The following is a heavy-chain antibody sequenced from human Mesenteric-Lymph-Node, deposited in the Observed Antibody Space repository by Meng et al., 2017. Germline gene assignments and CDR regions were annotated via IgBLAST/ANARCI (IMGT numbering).Heavy chain of an antibody. Sequence: QLQPWAAGLLKPSETLSLTVAVTGGSLSGPSWNWIRQPPGKGLEWIGEIIHGGSPSYNPSLKSRVTISIDTSKNQLSLMLSSVTAADTAVYYCARRPTCIDYWGQGTLVTVSS. CDR1: GGSLSGPS. CDR3: ARRPTCIDY. D-gene: IGHD2/OR15-2a*01. CDR2: IIHGGSP. V-gene: IGHV4-34*12. J-gene: IGHJ4*02.